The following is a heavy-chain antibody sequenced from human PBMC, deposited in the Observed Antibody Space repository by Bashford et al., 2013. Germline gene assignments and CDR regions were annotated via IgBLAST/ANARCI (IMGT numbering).Heavy chain of an antibody. J-gene: IGHJ6*02. Sequence: GESLKISCKGSGYSFTSYWIGWVRQMPGKGLEWMGIIYPGDSDTRYSPSFQGQVTISADKSISTAYLQWSSLKASDTAMYYCAASEIAATHNDYYYYYGMDVWGQGTTVTVSS. CDR1: GYSFTSYW. CDR2: IYPGDSDT. V-gene: IGHV5-51*01. D-gene: IGHD2-15*01. CDR3: AASEIAATHNDYYYYYGMDV.